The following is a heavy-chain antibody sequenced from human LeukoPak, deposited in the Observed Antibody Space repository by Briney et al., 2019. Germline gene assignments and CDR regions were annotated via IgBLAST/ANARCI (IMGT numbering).Heavy chain of an antibody. Sequence: SETLSLTCTVSGGSISSSSYYWGWIRQPPGKGLEWIGSIYYSGSTYYNPSLKSRVTISVDTSKNQFSLKLSSVTAADTAVYYCARVGSIAARPEDYWGQGTLVTVSS. D-gene: IGHD6-6*01. CDR3: ARVGSIAARPEDY. CDR2: IYYSGST. J-gene: IGHJ4*02. V-gene: IGHV4-39*07. CDR1: GGSISSSSYY.